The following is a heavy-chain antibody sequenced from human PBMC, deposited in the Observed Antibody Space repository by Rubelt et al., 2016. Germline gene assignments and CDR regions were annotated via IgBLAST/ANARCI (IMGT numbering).Heavy chain of an antibody. CDR3: AGDKSGSGYYYYYMDV. CDR1: GGSISSYY. CDR2: IYYSGST. Sequence: QVQLQESGPGLVKPSETLSLTCTVSGGSISSYYWSWIRQHPGKGLAWIGYIYYSGSTFYNPSLKGRVTISVDTSKNQFSLKLSSVTAADTALYYCAGDKSGSGYYYYYMDVWGKGTTVTVSS. D-gene: IGHD3-10*01. V-gene: IGHV4-59*06. J-gene: IGHJ6*03.